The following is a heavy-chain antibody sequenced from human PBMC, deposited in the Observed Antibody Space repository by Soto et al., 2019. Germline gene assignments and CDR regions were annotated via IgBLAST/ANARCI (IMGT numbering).Heavy chain of an antibody. D-gene: IGHD3-3*01. V-gene: IGHV3-33*01. J-gene: IGHJ6*02. CDR3: ARDSYDFWTVPNGLKGYGMDV. CDR1: GFTFSSYG. Sequence: PGGSLRLSCAASGFTFSSYGMHWVRQAPGKGLEWVAVIWYDGSNKYYADSVKGRFTISRDNSKNTLYLQMNSLRAEDTAVYYCARDSYDFWTVPNGLKGYGMDVWGQGTTVTVSS. CDR2: IWYDGSNK.